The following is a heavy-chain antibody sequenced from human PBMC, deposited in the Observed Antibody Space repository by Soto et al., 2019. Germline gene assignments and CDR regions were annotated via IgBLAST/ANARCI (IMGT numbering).Heavy chain of an antibody. J-gene: IGHJ3*02. D-gene: IGHD1-26*01. Sequence: GGSLRLSCAASGFTFSSYAMSWVRQAPGKGLEWVSDISGSGGSTYYADSVKGRFTISRDNSKNTLYLQMNSLRAEDTAVYYCAKDQRSGSYHDAFDIWGQGTMVTVSS. CDR3: AKDQRSGSYHDAFDI. CDR1: GFTFSSYA. V-gene: IGHV3-23*01. CDR2: ISGSGGST.